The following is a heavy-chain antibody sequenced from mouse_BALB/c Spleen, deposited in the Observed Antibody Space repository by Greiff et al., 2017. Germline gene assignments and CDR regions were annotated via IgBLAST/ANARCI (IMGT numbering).Heavy chain of an antibody. V-gene: IGHV1-7*01. CDR3: SYGRGGYFDE. Sequence: VQLQQSGAELAKPGASVKMSCKASGYTFTSYCMHWVKQRPGQGLEWIGYINPSTGYTEYNQKFKDKATLTADKSSSTAYMQLSSLTSEDSAVYYCSYGRGGYFDEWGAGTTVTV. CDR1: GYTFTSYC. J-gene: IGHJ1*01. CDR2: INPSTGYT. D-gene: IGHD1-1*02.